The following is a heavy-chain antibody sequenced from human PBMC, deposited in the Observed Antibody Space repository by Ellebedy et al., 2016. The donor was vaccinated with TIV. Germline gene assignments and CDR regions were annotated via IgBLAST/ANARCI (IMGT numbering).Heavy chain of an antibody. J-gene: IGHJ4*02. CDR3: ARTLLYCGDDCSYYFDY. CDR2: SSSKDEK. CDR1: GFSLNNIIMG. V-gene: IGHV2-26*01. D-gene: IGHD2-21*02. Sequence: SGPTLVKPTETLTLTCTVSGFSLNNIIMGVSWFRQPPGKALEWLAHSSSKDEKSYSTSLKRRLTITKDTSKSQVVLTMTNMDPVDTATYYCARTLLYCGDDCSYYFDYWGQGSLVTVSS.